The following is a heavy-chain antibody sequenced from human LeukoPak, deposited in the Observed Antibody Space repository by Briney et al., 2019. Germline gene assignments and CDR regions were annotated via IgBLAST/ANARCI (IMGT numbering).Heavy chain of an antibody. D-gene: IGHD3-3*01. J-gene: IGHJ4*02. CDR2: FSGSGGST. Sequence: GSLRLFCSASGFTFSSNASIWVRQAPGKGLEWGSSFSGSGGSTYYADSVKGQFTISRDNSKNTLYLQTNSLRAEDTAVYYSAKSRSGVVMYYFDYWGQGTLVTVSS. CDR3: AKSRSGVVMYYFDY. CDR1: GFTFSSNA. V-gene: IGHV3-23*01.